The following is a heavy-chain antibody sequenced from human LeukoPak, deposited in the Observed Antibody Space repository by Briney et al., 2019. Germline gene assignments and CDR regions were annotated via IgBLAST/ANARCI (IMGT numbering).Heavy chain of an antibody. Sequence: PGGSLRLSCAASGFTFSSYAMSWVRQAPGKGLEWVSAISGSGGSTYYADSVKGRFTISRDNSKNTLYLQMNSLRAEDTAVYYCAKDPHGSGSYYNYDYWGQGTLVTVSS. CDR2: ISGSGGST. CDR3: AKDPHGSGSYYNYDY. V-gene: IGHV3-23*01. D-gene: IGHD3-10*01. CDR1: GFTFSSYA. J-gene: IGHJ4*02.